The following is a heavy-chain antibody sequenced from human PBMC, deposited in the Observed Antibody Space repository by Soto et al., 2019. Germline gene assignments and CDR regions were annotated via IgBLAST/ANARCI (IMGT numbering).Heavy chain of an antibody. D-gene: IGHD3-9*01. CDR2: IDPSDSYT. J-gene: IGHJ3*02. V-gene: IGHV5-10-1*01. CDR1: GYSFTSYW. CDR3: ASPAGYSDCLTPGAFDI. Sequence: GESLKISCKGSGYSFTSYWISWVRQMPGKGLEWMGRIDPSDSYTNYSPSFQGHVTISADKSISTAYLQWSSLKASHTAMYYCASPAGYSDCLTPGAFDIWGQGPMVTVSS.